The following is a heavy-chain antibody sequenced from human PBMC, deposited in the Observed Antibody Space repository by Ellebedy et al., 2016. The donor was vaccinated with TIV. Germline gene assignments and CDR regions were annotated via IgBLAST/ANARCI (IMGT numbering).Heavy chain of an antibody. J-gene: IGHJ5*02. CDR2: IIPILGIA. V-gene: IGHV1-69*04. CDR3: ARVVPAASFDP. CDR1: GYTFTSYA. Sequence: AASVKVSCKASGYTFTSYAISWVRQAPGQGLEWMGRIIPILGIANYAQKFQGRVTITADKSTSTAYMELSSLRSEDTAVYYCARVVPAASFDPWGQGTLVTVSS. D-gene: IGHD2-2*01.